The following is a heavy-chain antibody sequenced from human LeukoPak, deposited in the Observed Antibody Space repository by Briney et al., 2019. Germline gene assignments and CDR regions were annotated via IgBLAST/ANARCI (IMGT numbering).Heavy chain of an antibody. V-gene: IGHV3-64*01. J-gene: IGHJ6*03. D-gene: IGHD4-17*01. Sequence: GGSLRLSCAASGFSFSSYPMHWVRQAPGKGLEYVSAISSNGGSTYYANSVKGRFTISRDDSKNTLYLQMGSLRAEDMAVYYCAGGTTVTTGYYYYYMDVWGKGTTVTVSS. CDR1: GFSFSSYP. CDR3: AGGTTVTTGYYYYYMDV. CDR2: ISSNGGST.